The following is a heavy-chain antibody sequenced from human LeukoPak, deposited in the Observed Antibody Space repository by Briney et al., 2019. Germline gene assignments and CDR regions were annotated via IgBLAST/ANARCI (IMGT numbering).Heavy chain of an antibody. CDR3: TRRVQKLVGTSWFDP. CDR2: IDPKSGGT. CDR1: GYTFDDEY. J-gene: IGHJ5*02. Sequence: ASVRVSCKASGYTFDDEYIHWVRQAPGQRLEWVGWIDPKSGGTNYAQSFQGRVTMTRDTSITTAYLELSRLRSDDTAVYYCTRRVQKLVGTSWFDPWGQGTLVTVSS. D-gene: IGHD6-13*01. V-gene: IGHV1-2*02.